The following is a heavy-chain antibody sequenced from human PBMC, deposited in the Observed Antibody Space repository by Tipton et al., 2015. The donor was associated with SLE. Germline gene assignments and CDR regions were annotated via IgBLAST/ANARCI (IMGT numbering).Heavy chain of an antibody. CDR1: GFSFDKYS. J-gene: IGHJ5*02. CDR3: ARGNYYPSGSYGWLDP. CDR2: ISSSSATI. D-gene: IGHD3-10*01. V-gene: IGHV3-48*01. Sequence: SLISCEASGFSFDKYSMNWVRQAPGKGLEWLSYISSSSATIYYVESLKGRFSISRDNAKNSLCLQMNSLRVEDTAVYYCARGNYYPSGSYGWLDPWGPGTLVTVSS.